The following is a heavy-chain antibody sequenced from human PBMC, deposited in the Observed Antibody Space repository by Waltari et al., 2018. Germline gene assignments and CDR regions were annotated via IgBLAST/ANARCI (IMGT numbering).Heavy chain of an antibody. J-gene: IGHJ5*02. CDR3: ASTPSYIVVAGFNWFDP. D-gene: IGHD3-22*01. CDR1: GGTFSSYA. CDR2: IIPIFGTA. Sequence: QVQLVQSGAEVKKPGSSVKVSCKASGGTFSSYAISWVRQAPGQGLEWMGVIIPIFGTANYAQKCQGRVTITADESTSTADMELSSLRSEDTAVYYCASTPSYIVVAGFNWFDPWGQGTLVTVSS. V-gene: IGHV1-69*01.